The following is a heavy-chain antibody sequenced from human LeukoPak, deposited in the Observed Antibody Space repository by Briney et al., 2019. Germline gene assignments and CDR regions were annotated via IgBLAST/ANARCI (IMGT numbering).Heavy chain of an antibody. CDR3: ARDVVVVAATTWPYYYGMDV. CDR1: GFTFSSYA. Sequence: GGSLRLSCSASGFTFSSYAMHWVRQAPGKGLEWVSYISSSGSTIYYADSVKGRFTISRDNAKNSLYLQMNSLRAEDTAVYYCARDVVVVAATTWPYYYGMDVWGQGTTVTVSS. D-gene: IGHD2-15*01. V-gene: IGHV3-48*03. CDR2: ISSSGSTI. J-gene: IGHJ6*02.